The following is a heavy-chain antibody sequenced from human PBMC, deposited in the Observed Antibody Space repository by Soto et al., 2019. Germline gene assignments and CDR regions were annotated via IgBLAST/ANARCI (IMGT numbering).Heavy chain of an antibody. CDR3: ARDLFPGIAVAADY. D-gene: IGHD6-19*01. V-gene: IGHV1-18*01. Sequence: ASVKVSFKASGYTFTSYGISWVRQAPGQGLEWMGRISAYNGNTNYAQKLQGRVTMTTDTSTSTAYMELRSLRSDDTAVYYCARDLFPGIAVAADYWGQGTLVTVSS. CDR1: GYTFTSYG. J-gene: IGHJ4*02. CDR2: ISAYNGNT.